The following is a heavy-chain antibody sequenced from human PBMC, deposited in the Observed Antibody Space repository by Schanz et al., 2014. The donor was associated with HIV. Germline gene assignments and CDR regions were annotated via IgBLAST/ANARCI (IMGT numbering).Heavy chain of an antibody. J-gene: IGHJ5*01. V-gene: IGHV1-18*01. CDR2: ISGYIGNT. Sequence: QVQLVQSGAEVKKPGASVTVSCKASGYTFTNYGINWVRQAPGQGLEWMGWISGYIGNTNYAQNLQGRVTMTRDTSISTAYMELTRLRFDDTAVYYCAKSRFQLHWFDSWGQGTLVTVSS. CDR3: AKSRFQLHWFDS. D-gene: IGHD2-2*01. CDR1: GYTFTNYG.